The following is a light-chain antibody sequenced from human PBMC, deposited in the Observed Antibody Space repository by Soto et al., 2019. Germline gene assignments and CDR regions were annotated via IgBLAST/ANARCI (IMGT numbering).Light chain of an antibody. V-gene: IGLV6-57*04. Sequence: NFMLTQPHSVSESPGKTVTISCTRSSGSIASNYGQWYQQRPGSAPTTVIYEDNQRPSGVPDRFSGSIDSSSNSASLTISGLKTEDEADYYCQSYDSCTVVFGGGTKLTVL. CDR3: QSYDSCTVV. CDR1: SGSIASNY. J-gene: IGLJ2*01. CDR2: EDN.